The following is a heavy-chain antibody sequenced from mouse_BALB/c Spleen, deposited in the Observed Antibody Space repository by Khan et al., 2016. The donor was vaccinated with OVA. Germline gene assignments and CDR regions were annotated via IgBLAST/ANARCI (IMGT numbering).Heavy chain of an antibody. CDR3: TRNGFGNYASWDY. CDR1: GYTFTSYW. CDR2: IYPGNSDI. J-gene: IGHJ2*01. D-gene: IGHD2-1*01. Sequence: IQLVQSGTVLARPGASVKMSCKASGYTFTSYWMHWVKQRPGQGLEWIGAIYPGNSDINYNQKFKGKAKLTAVTSTSTAYMELNSLKNENSAVYYCTRNGFGNYASWDYWGQGTTLTVSS. V-gene: IGHV1-5*01.